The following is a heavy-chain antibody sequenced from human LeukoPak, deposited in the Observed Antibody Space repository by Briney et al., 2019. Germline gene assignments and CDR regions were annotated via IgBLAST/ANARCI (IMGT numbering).Heavy chain of an antibody. Sequence: GESLKISCKASGYSFTSFWIGWVRQMPGKGLEWLAIISPGDSNTEYSPPFQGQVTISADESISTAYLQWSSLKASDSAMYYCASIIPGWYQATYWGRGTLVTVSS. CDR2: ISPGDSNT. CDR3: ASIIPGWYQATY. CDR1: GYSFTSFW. V-gene: IGHV5-51*01. J-gene: IGHJ4*02. D-gene: IGHD6-19*01.